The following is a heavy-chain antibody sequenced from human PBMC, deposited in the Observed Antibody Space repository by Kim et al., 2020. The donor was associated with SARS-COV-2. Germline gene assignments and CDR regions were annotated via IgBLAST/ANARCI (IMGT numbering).Heavy chain of an antibody. D-gene: IGHD6-13*01. V-gene: IGHV3-43*01. J-gene: IGHJ4*02. CDR3: AKDIGGYSSSWGTFDY. Sequence: GGSLRLSCAASGFTFDDYTMHWVRQAPGKGLEWVSLISWDGGSTYYADSVKGRFTISRDNSKNSLYLQMNSLRTEDTALYYCAKDIGGYSSSWGTFDYWGQGTLVTVSS. CDR2: ISWDGGST. CDR1: GFTFDDYT.